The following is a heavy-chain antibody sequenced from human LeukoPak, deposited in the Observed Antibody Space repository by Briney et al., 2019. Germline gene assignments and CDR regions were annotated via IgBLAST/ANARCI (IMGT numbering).Heavy chain of an antibody. Sequence: SETLSLTCAVYGESFSGYYWSWIRRPPGKGLEWIGEINHSGSTNYNPSLKSRVTISVDTSKNQFSLKLSSVTAADTVVYYCARVLTGPYYFDYWGQGTLVTVSS. D-gene: IGHD1-14*01. J-gene: IGHJ4*02. CDR2: INHSGST. CDR1: GESFSGYY. V-gene: IGHV4-34*01. CDR3: ARVLTGPYYFDY.